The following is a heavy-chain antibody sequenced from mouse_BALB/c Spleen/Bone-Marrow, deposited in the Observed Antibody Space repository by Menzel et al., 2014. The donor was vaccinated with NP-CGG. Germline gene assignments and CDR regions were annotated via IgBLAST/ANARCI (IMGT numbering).Heavy chain of an antibody. CDR3: ATTVAY. V-gene: IGHV1-26*01. CDR2: INPNNGDT. CDR1: GYTFTDYY. Sequence: EVQLQQSGPELVKPGASVKMSCKASGYTFTDYYMKWVKQSPGKSLEWIGDINPNNGDTFYNQKFKGKATLTVDKSSSTAYMQLNSLTSEDSAVYYCATTVAYWGQGTLVTVSA. J-gene: IGHJ3*01. D-gene: IGHD1-1*01.